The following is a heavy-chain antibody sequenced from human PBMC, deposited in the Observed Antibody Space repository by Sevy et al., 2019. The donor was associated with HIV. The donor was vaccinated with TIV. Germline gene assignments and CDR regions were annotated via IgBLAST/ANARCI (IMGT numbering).Heavy chain of an antibody. J-gene: IGHJ3*02. V-gene: IGHV3-48*03. CDR3: VREIPNCRPAFDI. Sequence: GGSLRLSCAVSGFTFSSYEMNWVRQAPGKGLEWVSYISDSGANIYYADSVKGRFTISRDSAKNSLYLQMNSLRAEDTAFYYCVREIPNCRPAFDIWGQGTMVTVSS. D-gene: IGHD1-1*01. CDR2: ISDSGANI. CDR1: GFTFSSYE.